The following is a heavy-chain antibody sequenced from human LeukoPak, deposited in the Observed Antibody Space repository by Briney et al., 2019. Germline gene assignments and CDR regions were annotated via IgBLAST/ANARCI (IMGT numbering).Heavy chain of an antibody. CDR2: MNPNSGNT. CDR3: AGRRDGRLLWFGELFHDFDY. J-gene: IGHJ4*02. CDR1: GYTFTSYD. D-gene: IGHD3-10*01. Sequence: ASVKVSCKASGYTFTSYDINWVRQATGQGLEWMGWMNPNSGNTGYAQKFQGRVTMTRNTSISTAYMELSSLRSEDTAVYYCAGRRDGRLLWFGELFHDFDYWGQGTLVTVSS. V-gene: IGHV1-8*01.